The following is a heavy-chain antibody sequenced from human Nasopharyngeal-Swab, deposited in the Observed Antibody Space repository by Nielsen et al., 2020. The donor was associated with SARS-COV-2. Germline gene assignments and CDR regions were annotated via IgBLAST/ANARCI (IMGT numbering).Heavy chain of an antibody. CDR1: SGSISSYY. D-gene: IGHD5-24*01. CDR2: IYTSGST. J-gene: IGHJ4*02. V-gene: IGHV4-4*07. CDR3: ARVTRDGYNYDRFDY. Sequence: SETLSLTCTVSSGSISSYYWSWIRQPAGKGLEWIGRIYTSGSTNYNPSLKSRVTMSVDTSKNQFSLKLSSVTAADTAVYYCARVTRDGYNYDRFDYWGQGTLVTVSS.